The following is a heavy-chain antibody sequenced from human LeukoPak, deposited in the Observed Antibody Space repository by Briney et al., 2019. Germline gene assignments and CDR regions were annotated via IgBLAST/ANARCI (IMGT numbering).Heavy chain of an antibody. CDR3: ARDGHSSGWSPLFDY. CDR1: GFTFSSYA. Sequence: PGGSLRLSCAASGFTFSSYAMHWVRQAPGKGLEWVANIKQDGSEKYYVDSVKGRFTISRDNAKNSLYLQMNSLRAEDTAVYYCARDGHSSGWSPLFDYWGQGTLVTVSS. CDR2: IKQDGSEK. D-gene: IGHD6-19*01. J-gene: IGHJ4*02. V-gene: IGHV3-7*01.